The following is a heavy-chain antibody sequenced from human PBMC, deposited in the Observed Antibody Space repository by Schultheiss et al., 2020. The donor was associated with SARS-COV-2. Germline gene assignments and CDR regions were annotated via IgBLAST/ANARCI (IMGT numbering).Heavy chain of an antibody. V-gene: IGHV3-48*03. J-gene: IGHJ4*02. Sequence: GGSLRLSCAASGFTFSSYEMNWVRQAPGKGLEWVSYISSSGSAIYYADSVKGRFTISRDNAKNSLYLQMNSLRAEDTAVYYCARDTINYDYVLGTYREPDYFDYWGQGTLVTVSS. CDR1: GFTFSSYE. CDR2: ISSSGSAI. D-gene: IGHD3-16*02. CDR3: ARDTINYDYVLGTYREPDYFDY.